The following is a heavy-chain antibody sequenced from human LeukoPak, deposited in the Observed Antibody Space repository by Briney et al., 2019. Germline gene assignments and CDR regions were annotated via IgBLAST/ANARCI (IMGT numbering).Heavy chain of an antibody. CDR2: INWNGDST. CDR1: GFTFDDYG. D-gene: IGHD6-19*01. CDR3: AKDVGPAVAGVDY. V-gene: IGHV3-20*04. Sequence: GGSLRLSCAASGFTFDDYGMSWVRQAPGKGLEWVSGINWNGDSTDYADSVKGRFTISRDNAKNSLYLQMNSLRAEDTALYYCAKDVGPAVAGVDYWGQGTLVTVSS. J-gene: IGHJ4*02.